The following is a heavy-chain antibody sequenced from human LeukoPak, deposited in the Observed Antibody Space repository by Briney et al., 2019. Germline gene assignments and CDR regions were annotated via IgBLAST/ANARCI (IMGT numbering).Heavy chain of an antibody. CDR2: ISPDGRNM. CDR1: GFTLSDYW. V-gene: IGHV3-74*01. CDR3: VRDGGGTTPYDS. Sequence: GGSLRLSCAASGFTLSDYWMNWVRQPPGKGPVWVSHISPDGRNMAYADSVKGRFTISRDSAKNTLYLQMDSLRVGDTAVYYCVRDGGGTTPYDSWGQGTLVTVSS. D-gene: IGHD1-7*01. J-gene: IGHJ4*02.